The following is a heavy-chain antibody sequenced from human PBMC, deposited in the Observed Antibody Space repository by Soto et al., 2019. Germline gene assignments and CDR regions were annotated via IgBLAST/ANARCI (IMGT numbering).Heavy chain of an antibody. CDR3: AHTRAIVVIVAEDEYFQH. Sequence: QITLKESGPTLVKPTQTLTLTCTFSGFSLSTSGVGVGWIGQPPGQGLEWLALIYWDDDKRYSPSLKRRLTITKDTSKNQVVLTMTNVDPADTATYYCAHTRAIVVIVAEDEYFQHWGQGTLVTVSS. V-gene: IGHV2-5*02. CDR1: GFSLSTSGVG. J-gene: IGHJ1*01. CDR2: IYWDDDK. D-gene: IGHD3-22*01.